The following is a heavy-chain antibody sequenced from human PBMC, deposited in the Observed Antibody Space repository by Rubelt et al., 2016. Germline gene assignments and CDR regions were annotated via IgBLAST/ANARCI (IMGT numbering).Heavy chain of an antibody. J-gene: IGHJ5*01. CDR1: GFTFNSYG. Sequence: EVQLVESGGGLVQPGGSLRLSCAASGFTFNSYGMSWVRRAPGKGLEWVSSISRYGETTFYADAVKGRFTISRDNSRNTLYVQMNSLRAEDTAVYYCAKEVECTTTNCYFNWYGSWGQGTQVTVSS. D-gene: IGHD2-2*01. CDR2: ISRYGETT. V-gene: IGHV3-23*04. CDR3: AKEVECTTTNCYFNWYGS.